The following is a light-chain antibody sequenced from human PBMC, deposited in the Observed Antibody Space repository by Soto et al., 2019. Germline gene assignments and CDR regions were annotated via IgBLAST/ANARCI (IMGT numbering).Light chain of an antibody. V-gene: IGKV1-9*01. J-gene: IGKJ4*01. CDR2: AVS. Sequence: DIQLTQSPSFLSASVGDRVTITCWASQGISSYFAWYQQKPGKAPKLLIYAVSTLQSGVPSRFSGSASGTECPLTLSIVQPEHFATQYCQQLNSYWLTFGGATKVEIK. CDR1: QGISSY. CDR3: QQLNSYWLT.